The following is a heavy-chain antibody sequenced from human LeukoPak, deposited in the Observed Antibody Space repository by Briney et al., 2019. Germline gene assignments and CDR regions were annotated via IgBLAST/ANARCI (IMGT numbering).Heavy chain of an antibody. CDR1: GGSISDYY. CDR3: ATYSITGAWAEYILH. Sequence: SETLSLTCTVSGGSISDYYWSWVRQPAGKGLEWIGRIHISGTTHYNPSLKSRITMSIDTSKNQFSLKLSSVTAADTAVYYCATYSITGAWAEYILHWGQGTLVTVSS. CDR2: IHISGTT. J-gene: IGHJ1*01. V-gene: IGHV4-4*07. D-gene: IGHD2/OR15-2a*01.